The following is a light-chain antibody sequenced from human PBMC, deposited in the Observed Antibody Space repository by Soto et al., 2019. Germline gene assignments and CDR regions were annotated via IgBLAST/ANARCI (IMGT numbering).Light chain of an antibody. CDR2: KAS. J-gene: IGKJ1*01. CDR3: QQYNSYPRT. V-gene: IGKV1-5*03. Sequence: DIWMTQSPSTLSASVGDRVTITCRASQGISSWLAWYQQKPGKAPKLLIYKASSLESGVPSRFSGSGSGTEFTLTSSSLQPDYFATYYCQQYNSYPRTFGQGTKVEIK. CDR1: QGISSW.